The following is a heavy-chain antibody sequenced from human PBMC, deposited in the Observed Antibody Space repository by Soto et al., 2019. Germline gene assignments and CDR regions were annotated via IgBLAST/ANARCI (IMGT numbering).Heavy chain of an antibody. CDR1: GYTFTGHY. J-gene: IGHJ3*02. Sequence: ASVKVSCKASGYTFTGHYLHWVRQAPGQGLEWMGWINPNSGGTSYAQKFQGRVTMTRDTSIRTAYMEVSRLSSDDTAVYYCARDSYYDLLTGYSRNAFDIWGRGTMVTVSS. V-gene: IGHV1-2*02. CDR2: INPNSGGT. D-gene: IGHD3-9*01. CDR3: ARDSYYDLLTGYSRNAFDI.